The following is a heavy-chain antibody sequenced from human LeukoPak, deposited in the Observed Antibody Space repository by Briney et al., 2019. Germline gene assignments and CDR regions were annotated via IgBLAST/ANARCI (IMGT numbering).Heavy chain of an antibody. D-gene: IGHD3-3*01. V-gene: IGHV4-4*07. CDR3: ARVKQYYDFWSEVGGYYFDY. Sequence: SETLSLTCTVSGGSISNYYWSWIRQPAGKGLEWIGRIYRSGSTNYNPSLKSRVTISVDTSKNQFSLKLSSVTAADTAVYYCARVKQYYDFWSEVGGYYFDYWGQGTLVTVSS. J-gene: IGHJ4*02. CDR1: GGSISNYY. CDR2: IYRSGST.